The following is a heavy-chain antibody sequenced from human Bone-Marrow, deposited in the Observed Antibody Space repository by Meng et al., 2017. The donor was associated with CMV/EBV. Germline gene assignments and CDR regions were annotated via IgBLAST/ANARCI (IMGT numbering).Heavy chain of an antibody. D-gene: IGHD2-2*01. CDR2: INPNSGGT. J-gene: IGHJ5*02. V-gene: IGHV1-2*02. Sequence: ASVKVSCKASGYTFTGYYMHWVQQAPGQGLEWMGWINPNSGGTNYAQKFQGRVTMTRDTSISTAYMELSRLRSDDTAVYYWARDGGYCSSTSCDGWFDPWGQGTLVTVSS. CDR1: GYTFTGYY. CDR3: ARDGGYCSSTSCDGWFDP.